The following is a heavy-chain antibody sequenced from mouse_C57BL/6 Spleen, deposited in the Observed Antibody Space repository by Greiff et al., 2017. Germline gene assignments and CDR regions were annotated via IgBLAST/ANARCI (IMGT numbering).Heavy chain of an antibody. V-gene: IGHV1-39*01. D-gene: IGHD1-1*01. CDR2: INPNYGTT. CDR1: GYSFTDYN. J-gene: IGHJ4*01. CDR3: ARGAITTVGATPYARDY. Sequence: VQLQQSGPELVKPGASVKISCKASGYSFTDYNMNWVKQSNGKSLEWIGVINPNYGTTRYNQKFKGKATLTVDQSSSTAYMQLNSLTSEDSAVYYCARGAITTVGATPYARDYWGQGTSVTVSS.